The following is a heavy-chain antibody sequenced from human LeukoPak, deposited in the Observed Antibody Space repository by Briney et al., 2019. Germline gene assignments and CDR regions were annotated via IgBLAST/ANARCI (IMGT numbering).Heavy chain of an antibody. Sequence: SETLSLTCTVSGGSISSYYWAWIRQPPGRGLEWIGSIYYTGTTFDNPSLKSRVTLSVDTSKNQFSLRLTSVTAADTAFYYCAREEYSSDWYGHDSWGQGTLVTVSS. J-gene: IGHJ4*02. D-gene: IGHD6-13*01. CDR3: AREEYSSDWYGHDS. CDR1: GGSISSYY. V-gene: IGHV4-39*07. CDR2: IYYTGTT.